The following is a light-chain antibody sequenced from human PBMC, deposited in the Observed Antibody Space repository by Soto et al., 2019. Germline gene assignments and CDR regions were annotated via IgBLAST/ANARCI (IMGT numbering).Light chain of an antibody. J-gene: IGLJ1*01. V-gene: IGLV2-11*01. CDR2: DVS. CDR1: SSGVGGYNY. Sequence: QYVLTQPRSVSGYPGQSVTIPCTGTSSGVGGYNYVSWYQRHAGKGPKLIIYDVSERPSGVPDRFSASKSGNTASLTISGLQAEDEADYYCSSYAGNYVYVFGSGTKVTVL. CDR3: SSYAGNYVYV.